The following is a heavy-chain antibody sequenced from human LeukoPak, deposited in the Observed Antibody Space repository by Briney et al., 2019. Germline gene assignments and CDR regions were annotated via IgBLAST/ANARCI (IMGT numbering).Heavy chain of an antibody. CDR3: GAIFGAAIAGDY. D-gene: IGHD3-3*01. CDR2: INHSGST. J-gene: IGHJ4*02. CDR1: GGSFSGYY. V-gene: IGHV4-34*01. Sequence: PSETLSLTCAVYGGSFSGYYWSWIRQPPGKGLEWIGEINHSGSTNYNPSFKSRVTISVDTSKNQFSLKLSSVTAADTAVYYCGAIFGAAIAGDYWGQGTLVTVSS.